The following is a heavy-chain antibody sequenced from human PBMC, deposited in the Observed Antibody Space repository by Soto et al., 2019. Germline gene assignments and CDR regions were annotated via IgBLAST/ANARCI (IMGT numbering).Heavy chain of an antibody. CDR2: ISYDGSKK. J-gene: IGHJ6*02. CDR3: AKMDADLLPYYYYGMDV. Sequence: QVQLVESGGGVVQPGRSLRLSCAASGFRFSDYGIHWVRQAPGKGLERVALISYDGSKKFYTDSVKGRFTISRDNSKNTMYLQIDRLRAEDPAVYYCAKMDADLLPYYYYGMDVWGQGTTVTVSS. CDR1: GFRFSDYG. V-gene: IGHV3-30*18. D-gene: IGHD1-26*01.